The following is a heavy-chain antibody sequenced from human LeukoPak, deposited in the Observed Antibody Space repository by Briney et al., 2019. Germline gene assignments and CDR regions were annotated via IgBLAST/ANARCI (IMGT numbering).Heavy chain of an antibody. CDR3: AILLFGDRFSGNAEYYDC. D-gene: IGHD5-12*01. CDR2: INPNSGGT. V-gene: IGHV1-2*02. Sequence: ATVKVSCRASGYTSTGYYMHWVPEAPGQGLECMGWINPNSGGTNYAQKFQGRVTMTRDTSISTAYMELSRLRSDDTAVYYCAILLFGDRFSGNAEYYDCWVREGLVSVSS. CDR1: GYTSTGYY. J-gene: IGHJ4*02.